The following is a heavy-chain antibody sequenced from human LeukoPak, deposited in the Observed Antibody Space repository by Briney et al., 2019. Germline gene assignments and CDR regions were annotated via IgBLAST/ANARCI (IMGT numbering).Heavy chain of an antibody. CDR2: IYYSGST. CDR1: GGSISSSSYY. CDR3: ARESSGAYKNYGMDV. J-gene: IGHJ6*02. V-gene: IGHV4-39*07. D-gene: IGHD1-26*01. Sequence: PSETLSLTCTVSGGSISSSSYYWGWIRQPPGKGLEWIGSIYYSGSTYYNPSLKSRVTISVDTSKNQFSLKLSSVTAADTAVYYCARESSGAYKNYGMDVWGQGTTVTVSS.